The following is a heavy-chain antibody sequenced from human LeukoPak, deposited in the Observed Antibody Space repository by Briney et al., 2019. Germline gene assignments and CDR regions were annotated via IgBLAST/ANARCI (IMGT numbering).Heavy chain of an antibody. V-gene: IGHV3-33*01. J-gene: IGHJ4*02. Sequence: GRSLRLSCAAWGFTFNPYGLLWVRQAPGKGLEWVAVIWYDGSNKYYADSVKGRFTISRDNSKNTMYLQMNSLRAEDTAIYYCARGCYASDYWGQGTLVTVSS. CDR3: ARGCYASDY. D-gene: IGHD6-19*01. CDR1: GFTFNPYG. CDR2: IWYDGSNK.